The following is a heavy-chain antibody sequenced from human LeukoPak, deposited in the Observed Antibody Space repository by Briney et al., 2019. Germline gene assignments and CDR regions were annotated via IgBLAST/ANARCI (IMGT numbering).Heavy chain of an antibody. V-gene: IGHV1-18*01. CDR3: ARGGRGYYDSSGYYSSDY. CDR1: GYTFTSYG. Sequence: GSVKVSCKASGYTFTSYGISWVRQAPGQGLEWMGWISAYNGNTNYAQKLQGRVTMTTDTSTSTAYMELRSLRSDDTAVYYCARGGRGYYDSSGYYSSDYWGQGTLVTVSS. J-gene: IGHJ4*02. CDR2: ISAYNGNT. D-gene: IGHD3-22*01.